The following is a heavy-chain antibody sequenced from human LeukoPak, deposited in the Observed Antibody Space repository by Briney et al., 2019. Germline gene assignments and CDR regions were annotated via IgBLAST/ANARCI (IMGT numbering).Heavy chain of an antibody. J-gene: IGHJ4*02. D-gene: IGHD6-19*01. V-gene: IGHV3-74*01. CDR2: INTDDSST. Sequence: GGSLSLSCAASGFTFTNYWMHWVRQAPGKGLVWVSRINTDDSSTSYADSVKGRFAISRDNAENTLFRQMHSLRVEDTSVYYCARAGSGWDAYFDYWGQGILGIVSS. CDR3: ARAGSGWDAYFDY. CDR1: GFTFTNYW.